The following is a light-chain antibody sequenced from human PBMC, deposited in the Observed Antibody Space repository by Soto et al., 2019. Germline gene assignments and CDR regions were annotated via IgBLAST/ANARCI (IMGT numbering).Light chain of an antibody. CDR1: QSVSGY. J-gene: IGKJ2*01. Sequence: EIVLTQSPATLSLSPGERATLSCRAGQSVSGYLAWYQQKPGQAPRLLIYDVYNRAPGIPARFSGSGSGTDYTITISSLEPEDFAVYYCQQRSTWPWTFGQGTKLEIK. CDR3: QQRSTWPWT. CDR2: DVY. V-gene: IGKV3-11*01.